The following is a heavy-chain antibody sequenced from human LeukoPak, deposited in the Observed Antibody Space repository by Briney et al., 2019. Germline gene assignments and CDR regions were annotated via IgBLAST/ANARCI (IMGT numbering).Heavy chain of an antibody. CDR1: GGSFSSGSYY. J-gene: IGHJ5*02. D-gene: IGHD4-17*01. CDR3: ARSDDYGDPFDP. Sequence: SETLSLTSTVSGGSFSSGSYYWSWIRQPPGKGLEWIGYIYYSGSTYYNPSLKSRVTISVDTSKNQFSLKLSSVTAADTAVYYCARSDDYGDPFDPWGQGTLVTVSS. CDR2: IYYSGST. V-gene: IGHV4-61*01.